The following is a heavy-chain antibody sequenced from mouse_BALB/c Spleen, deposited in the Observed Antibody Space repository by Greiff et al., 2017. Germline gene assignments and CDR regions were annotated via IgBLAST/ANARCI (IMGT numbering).Heavy chain of an antibody. D-gene: IGHD1-2*01. CDR1: GFSLTSYG. CDR3: ARGDYGIHYYAMDY. CDR2: IWSGGST. J-gene: IGHJ4*01. Sequence: VQLQQSGPGLVQPSQSLSITCTVSGFSLTSYGVHWVRQSPGKGLEWLGVIWSGGSTDYNAAFISRLSISKDNSKSQVFFKMNSLQANDTAIYYCARGDYGIHYYAMDYWGQGTSVTVSS. V-gene: IGHV2-2*02.